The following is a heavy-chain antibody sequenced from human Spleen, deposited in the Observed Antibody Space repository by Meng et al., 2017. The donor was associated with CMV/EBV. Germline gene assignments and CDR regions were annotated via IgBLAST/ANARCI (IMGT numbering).Heavy chain of an antibody. V-gene: IGHV1-69*02. CDR1: ADTDRSYT. J-gene: IGHJ5*02. Sequence: VSCKASADTDRSYTITWGRQAPGQGLGWIGRIIPILRIANYAQKIQSRITITANTSTSTVYMELSSLRSDDTAVYYCAALPNSWFDPWGQGTLVTVSS. CDR3: AALPNSWFDP. CDR2: IIPILRIA.